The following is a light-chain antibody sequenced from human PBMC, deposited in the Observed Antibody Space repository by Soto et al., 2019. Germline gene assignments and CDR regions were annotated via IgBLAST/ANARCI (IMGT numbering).Light chain of an antibody. Sequence: QSVLTQPPSASGTPGQRVTISCSGSNSNIGSNTVNWYRQFPGAAPKLLIYGDTHRPSGVPDRFSGSKSATSASLVITGLQAEDEADYYCQSYDTSLRGWLFGGGTKLTVL. CDR1: NSNIGSNT. CDR2: GDT. J-gene: IGLJ3*02. V-gene: IGLV1-40*01. CDR3: QSYDTSLRGWL.